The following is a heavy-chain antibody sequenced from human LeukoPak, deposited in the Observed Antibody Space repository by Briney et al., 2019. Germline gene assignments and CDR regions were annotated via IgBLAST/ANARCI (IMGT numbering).Heavy chain of an antibody. V-gene: IGHV1-2*02. Sequence: ASVKVSCKASGYTSTGYYMHWVRQAPGQGLEWMGWINPNSGGTNYAQKFQGRVTMTRDTSISTAYMELSRLRSDDTAVYYCARDCSGGSWGGGCWRGFDYWGQGTLVTVSS. J-gene: IGHJ4*02. CDR3: ARDCSGGSWGGGCWRGFDY. CDR2: INPNSGGT. CDR1: GYTSTGYY. D-gene: IGHD2-15*01.